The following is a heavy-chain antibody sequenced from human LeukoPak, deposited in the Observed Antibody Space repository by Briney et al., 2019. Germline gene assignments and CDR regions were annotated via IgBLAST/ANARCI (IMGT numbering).Heavy chain of an antibody. Sequence: GGSLRLSCAASGFTFSSYSMNWVRQAPGKGLEWVSSISSSSSYIYYADLVKGRFTISRDNAKNTLYLQMNSLRAEDTAVYYCAKDKTYYYDSSGHYPKFDYWGQGTLVSVSS. CDR3: AKDKTYYYDSSGHYPKFDY. CDR1: GFTFSSYS. CDR2: ISSSSSYI. D-gene: IGHD3-22*01. V-gene: IGHV3-21*04. J-gene: IGHJ4*02.